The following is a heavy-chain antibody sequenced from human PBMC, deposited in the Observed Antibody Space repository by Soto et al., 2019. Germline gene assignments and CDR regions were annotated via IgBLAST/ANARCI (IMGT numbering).Heavy chain of an antibody. J-gene: IGHJ6*02. D-gene: IGHD3-16*01. Sequence: ASVKVSCKASGGTFSSYAISWVRQAPGQGLEWMGGIIPIFGTANYAQKFQGRVTITADESTSTAYMELSSLRSEDTAVYYCARPPAAGGFQYYYYGMDVWGQGTTVTVSS. CDR3: ARPPAAGGFQYYYYGMDV. V-gene: IGHV1-69*13. CDR2: IIPIFGTA. CDR1: GGTFSSYA.